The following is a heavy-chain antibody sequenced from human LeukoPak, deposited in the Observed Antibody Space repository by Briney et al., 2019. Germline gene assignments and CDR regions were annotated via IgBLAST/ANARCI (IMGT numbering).Heavy chain of an antibody. J-gene: IGHJ6*03. Sequence: GSLRLPCAASGFTFSSYAMSWVRQSPGKGLEWIGEINDGGTINYNPSLLSRVTISLDRSKNQFSLRLTSVTTTDTAVYYCARRWNYGRNYYIDVWGKGATVSVSS. V-gene: IGHV4-34*01. CDR3: ARRWNYGRNYYIDV. CDR2: INDGGTI. CDR1: GFTFSSYA. D-gene: IGHD1-7*01.